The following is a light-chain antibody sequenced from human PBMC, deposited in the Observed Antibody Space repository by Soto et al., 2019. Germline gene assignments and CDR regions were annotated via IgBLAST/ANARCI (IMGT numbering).Light chain of an antibody. Sequence: EIVLMQSPGTPSLTLGTSAPPSCRASQTVSNKYLAWSQQKPGQTPRLLIFGATTRATGSRARFSGSGYGKEFTLTISTLQPEDFGVYYCKHYSNWPPVTCGQGTKVDI. CDR3: KHYSNWPPVT. V-gene: IGKV3-15*01. CDR2: GAT. CDR1: QTVSNKY. J-gene: IGKJ1*01.